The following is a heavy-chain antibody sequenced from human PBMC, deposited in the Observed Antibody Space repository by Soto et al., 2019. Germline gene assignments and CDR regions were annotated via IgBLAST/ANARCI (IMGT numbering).Heavy chain of an antibody. J-gene: IGHJ1*01. CDR1: GFTVSSNY. D-gene: IGHD4-17*01. V-gene: IGHV3-66*01. CDR3: ARDAFGDYGQQYFQH. Sequence: EVQLVESGGGLVQPGGSLRLSCAASGFTVSSNYMSWVRQAPGKGLEWVSVIYSGGSTSYADSVKGRFTISRDYFKNTLYLHMNSLRAEDTAMYYCARDAFGDYGQQYFQHWGQGTLVTVSS. CDR2: IYSGGST.